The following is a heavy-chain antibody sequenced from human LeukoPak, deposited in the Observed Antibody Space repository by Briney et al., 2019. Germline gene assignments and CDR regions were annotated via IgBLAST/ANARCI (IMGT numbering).Heavy chain of an antibody. CDR2: ISSSGSTI. CDR1: GFTLSSYE. D-gene: IGHD6-19*01. Sequence: PGGSLRLSCAASGFTLSSYEMNWVRQAPRKGLEWVSYISSSGSTIYYADSVKGRFTISRDNAKNSLYLQMSSLRVEDTAVYYCAREWGRIAVAGGPGYWGQGALVTVSS. V-gene: IGHV3-48*03. CDR3: AREWGRIAVAGGPGY. J-gene: IGHJ4*02.